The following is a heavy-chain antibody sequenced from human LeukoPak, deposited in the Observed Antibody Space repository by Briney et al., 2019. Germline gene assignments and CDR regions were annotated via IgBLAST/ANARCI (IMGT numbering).Heavy chain of an antibody. CDR1: GFTFSSYA. Sequence: GRSLRLSCAASGFTFSSYAMHWVRQAPGKGLEWVSAISGSGGSTYYADSVKGRFTISRDNSKNTLYLQMNSLRAEDTAVYYCAKSRSFDWLPSDYWGQGTLVTVSS. V-gene: IGHV3-23*01. CDR3: AKSRSFDWLPSDY. J-gene: IGHJ4*02. D-gene: IGHD3-9*01. CDR2: ISGSGGST.